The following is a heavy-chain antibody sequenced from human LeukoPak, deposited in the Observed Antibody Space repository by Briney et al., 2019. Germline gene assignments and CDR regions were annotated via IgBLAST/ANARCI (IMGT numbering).Heavy chain of an antibody. D-gene: IGHD4-23*01. Sequence: PSETLSLTCTVSGGSISSYYWSWIRQLPGKGLEWIGYIYYSGSTNYNPSLKSRVTISVDTSKNQFSLKLSSVTAADTAVYYCARLAVAPGYYYYYMDVWGKGTTVTVSS. J-gene: IGHJ6*03. CDR1: GGSISSYY. CDR2: IYYSGST. V-gene: IGHV4-59*08. CDR3: ARLAVAPGYYYYYMDV.